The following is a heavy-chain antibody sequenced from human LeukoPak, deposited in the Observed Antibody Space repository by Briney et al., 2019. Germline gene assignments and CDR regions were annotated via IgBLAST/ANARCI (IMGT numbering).Heavy chain of an antibody. D-gene: IGHD3-9*01. J-gene: IGHJ5*02. CDR2: IYYSGST. CDR3: ARAILRYFDWFT. CDR1: GGSFSGYY. Sequence: SETLSLTCAVYGGSFSGYYWSWIRQHPGKGLEWIGYIYYSGSTYYNPSLKSRVTISVDTSKNQFSLKLSSVTAADTAVYYCARAILRYFDWFTWGQGTLVTVSS. V-gene: IGHV4-31*11.